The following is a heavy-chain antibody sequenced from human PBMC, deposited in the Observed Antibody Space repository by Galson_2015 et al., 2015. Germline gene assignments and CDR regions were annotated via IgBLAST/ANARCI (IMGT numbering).Heavy chain of an antibody. Sequence: SLRLSCAASGITFGRYTMVWVRQAPGKGLEWVSSISSTCNYMYYIDSVKGRFIISRDNAKNSLYLQMSSLRAEDTAVYYCACVWRTNRYLDSWGQGTLVTVSS. CDR1: GITFGRYT. CDR2: ISSTCNYM. V-gene: IGHV3-21*06. J-gene: IGHJ5*01. CDR3: ACVWRTNRYLDS. D-gene: IGHD3-16*02.